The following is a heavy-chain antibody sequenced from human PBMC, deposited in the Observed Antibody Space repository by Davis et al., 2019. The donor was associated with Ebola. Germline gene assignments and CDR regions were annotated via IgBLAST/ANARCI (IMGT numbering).Heavy chain of an antibody. CDR3: ARDKGNDYGDHLGY. D-gene: IGHD4-17*01. Sequence: GESLKISCAASGFTVSSNYMSWVRQAPGKGLKWVSVIYSGGSTYYADSVKGRFTISRDNPKNTVYLQMNSLRAEDTAVYYCARDKGNDYGDHLGYWGQGTLVTVSS. CDR2: IYSGGST. CDR1: GFTVSSNY. J-gene: IGHJ4*02. V-gene: IGHV3-66*01.